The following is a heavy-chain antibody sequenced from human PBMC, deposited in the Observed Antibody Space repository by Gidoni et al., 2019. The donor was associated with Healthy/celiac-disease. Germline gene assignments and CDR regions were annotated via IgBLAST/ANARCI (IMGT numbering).Heavy chain of an antibody. CDR3: ARDPTRGRGMDV. J-gene: IGHJ6*02. CDR1: GFTVSSNY. Sequence: EVQLVETGGGLIQPGGSLRLSCAASGFTVSSNYMSWLRQAPGKGLEWVSVIYSGGSTYSADSVKGRFTISRDNSKNTLYLQMNSLRAEDTAVYYCARDPTRGRGMDVWGQGTTVTVSS. CDR2: IYSGGST. V-gene: IGHV3-53*02.